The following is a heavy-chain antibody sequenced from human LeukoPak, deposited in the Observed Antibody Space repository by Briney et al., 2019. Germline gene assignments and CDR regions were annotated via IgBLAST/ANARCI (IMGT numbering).Heavy chain of an antibody. Sequence: ASVKVSCKASGYTFTGYYMHWVRQAPGQGLEWMGWINPNSGGTNYAQKFQGRVTMTRDTSISTAYMELSRLRSDDTAVYYCARDRNYYDSSGYPDYWGQGTLVTVSS. CDR3: ARDRNYYDSSGYPDY. J-gene: IGHJ4*02. CDR1: GYTFTGYY. CDR2: INPNSGGT. V-gene: IGHV1-2*02. D-gene: IGHD3-22*01.